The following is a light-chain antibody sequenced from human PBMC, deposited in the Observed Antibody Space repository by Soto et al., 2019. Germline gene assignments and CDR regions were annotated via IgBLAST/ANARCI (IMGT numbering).Light chain of an antibody. Sequence: ASQGISTLLAWYQQKPGKAPKVLIYESSLLQSGVPSRFSGSGSGTDSTLTISSLQPEDFATYYCQHFKSFPITVGQGTRLEIK. CDR1: QGISTL. CDR2: ESS. V-gene: IGKV1-9*01. J-gene: IGKJ5*01. CDR3: QHFKSFPIT.